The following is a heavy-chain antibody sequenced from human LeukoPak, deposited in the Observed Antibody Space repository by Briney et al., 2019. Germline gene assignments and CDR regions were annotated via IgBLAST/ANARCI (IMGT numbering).Heavy chain of an antibody. CDR3: ARVIGYYGSGRSYYFDN. J-gene: IGHJ4*02. D-gene: IGHD3-10*01. V-gene: IGHV3-74*01. CDR2: INSDGSTT. Sequence: GGSLRLSCAVSGFTFSSNWMHWVRQAPGQGLLWVSRINSDGSTTNYADSVKGRFTISRDNAKTSLYLQMNSLRAEDTAVYHCARVIGYYGSGRSYYFDNWGQGTLVTVSS. CDR1: GFTFSSNW.